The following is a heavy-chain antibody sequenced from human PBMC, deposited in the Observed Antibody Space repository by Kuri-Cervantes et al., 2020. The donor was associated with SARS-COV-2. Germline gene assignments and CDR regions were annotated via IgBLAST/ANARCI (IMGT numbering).Heavy chain of an antibody. V-gene: IGHV4-39*07. J-gene: IGHJ4*02. D-gene: IGHD3-10*01. CDR1: GGSISSSSYY. CDR2: IYYSGST. CDR3: ARAEDVSVDC. Sequence: SETLSLTCTVSGGSISSSSYYWGWIRQPPGKGLEWIGGIYYSGSTHYSPSLESRVTISIDRSNNQFSLKLSAVTAADTAVYYCARAEDVSVDCWGQGTLVTVSS.